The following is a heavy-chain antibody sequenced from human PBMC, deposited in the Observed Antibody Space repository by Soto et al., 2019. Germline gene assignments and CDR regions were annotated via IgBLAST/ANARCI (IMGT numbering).Heavy chain of an antibody. CDR1: GFTFFSFG. CDR2: ISHDGTKK. Sequence: GGSLRLSCAASGFTFFSFGMHWVRQAPGKGLEWVTLISHDGTKKYYADSVKGRFTISRDNSKNTLYLQMNSLRVEDTAVCYCAKDREPYSRSWPYYWGQGTLVTVSS. D-gene: IGHD6-13*01. CDR3: AKDREPYSRSWPYY. V-gene: IGHV3-30*18. J-gene: IGHJ4*02.